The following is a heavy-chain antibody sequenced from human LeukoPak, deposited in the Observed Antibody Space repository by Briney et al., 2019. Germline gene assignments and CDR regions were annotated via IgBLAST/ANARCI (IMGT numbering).Heavy chain of an antibody. CDR2: MSGSSSNI. D-gene: IGHD6-19*01. Sequence: PGGSLRLSCAASGFTFSSYSMNWVRQAPGKRLEWVSSMSGSSSNIYRADSVKGRFTISRDNAKNSPYLQMNSLRAEDTAVYYCARDAGYSSGWHDYWGQGTLVTVSS. CDR1: GFTFSSYS. J-gene: IGHJ4*02. V-gene: IGHV3-21*01. CDR3: ARDAGYSSGWHDY.